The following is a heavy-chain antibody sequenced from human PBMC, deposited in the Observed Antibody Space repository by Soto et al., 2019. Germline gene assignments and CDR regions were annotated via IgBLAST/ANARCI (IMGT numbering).Heavy chain of an antibody. V-gene: IGHV1-24*01. D-gene: IGHD2-2*01. CDR3: ATEYCSSTSCYEFASY. CDR1: GYTLTELS. Sequence: ASVKVSCKVSGYTLTELSMHWVRQAPGKGLEWMGGFDPEDGETIYAQKFQGRVTMTEDTSTDTAYMELSSLRSEDTAVYYCATEYCSSTSCYEFASYWGQGTLVTVSS. CDR2: FDPEDGET. J-gene: IGHJ4*02.